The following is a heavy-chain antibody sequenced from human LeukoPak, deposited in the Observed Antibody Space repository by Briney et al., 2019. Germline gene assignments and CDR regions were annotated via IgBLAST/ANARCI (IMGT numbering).Heavy chain of an antibody. J-gene: IGHJ5*02. D-gene: IGHD4-17*01. CDR2: ISWNSATI. Sequence: GRSLRLSCVASGLTFDNYAMHWDRQAPGKGLEWISGISWNSATIAYADSVKGRFTISRDNAKNSLYLQMNSLRAEDTALYYCAKDVGDYPSTCFDPWGQGTLVTVSS. V-gene: IGHV3-9*01. CDR1: GLTFDNYA. CDR3: AKDVGDYPSTCFDP.